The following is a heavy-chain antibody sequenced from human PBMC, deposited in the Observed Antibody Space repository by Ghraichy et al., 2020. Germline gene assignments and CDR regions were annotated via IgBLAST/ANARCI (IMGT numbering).Heavy chain of an antibody. Sequence: LSLTYAASGFTFSSYSINWVRQAPGKGLEWVSSISSSSNNIYYADSVKGRFTISRDNADNSLYLHMNRLRAEDTAVYFCARGSPGAAMVRYYGMDVWGQGTTVTVSS. J-gene: IGHJ6*02. D-gene: IGHD5-18*01. V-gene: IGHV3-21*01. CDR2: ISSSSNNI. CDR1: GFTFSSYS. CDR3: ARGSPGAAMVRYYGMDV.